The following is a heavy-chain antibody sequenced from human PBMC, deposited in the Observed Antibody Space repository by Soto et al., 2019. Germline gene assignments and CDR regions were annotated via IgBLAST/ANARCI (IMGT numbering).Heavy chain of an antibody. CDR3: ARDRREGDKYYFDY. J-gene: IGHJ4*02. CDR1: GGTFSSYA. V-gene: IGHV1-69*01. D-gene: IGHD2-21*01. Sequence: QVQLVQSGAEVKKPGSSVKVSCKASGGTFSSYAISWVRQAPGQGLEWMGGIIPIFGTANYAQKFQGRVTINADESTSTADMELSSLRSADTAVYDCARDRREGDKYYFDYWGQGTLVTVSS. CDR2: IIPIFGTA.